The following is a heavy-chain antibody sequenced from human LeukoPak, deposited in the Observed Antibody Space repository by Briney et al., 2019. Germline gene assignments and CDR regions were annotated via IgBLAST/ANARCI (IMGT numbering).Heavy chain of an antibody. J-gene: IGHJ4*02. CDR2: IKQDGSET. Sequence: PGGSLRLSCAASGFTFSSYWMSWVRQAPGKGLEWVANIKQDGSETYFLGSVKGRFTISRDNAKNSLYLQMNSPRAEDTAVYYCARGFRGWYAEGFDYWGQGTLVTVSS. D-gene: IGHD6-19*01. CDR3: ARGFRGWYAEGFDY. V-gene: IGHV3-7*01. CDR1: GFTFSSYW.